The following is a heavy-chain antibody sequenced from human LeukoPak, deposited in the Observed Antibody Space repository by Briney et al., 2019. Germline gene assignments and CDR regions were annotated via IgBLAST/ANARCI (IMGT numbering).Heavy chain of an antibody. CDR3: ATTSIAAAGHFDY. CDR2: FDPEDGET. Sequence: GASVKGSCKVSGYTLTELSMHWVRQAPGKGLELMGGFDPEDGETIYAQKLQGRVTMTEDTSTDTAYMELSSLRSEDTAVYYCATTSIAAAGHFDYWGQGTLVTVSS. V-gene: IGHV1-24*01. D-gene: IGHD6-13*01. J-gene: IGHJ4*02. CDR1: GYTLTELS.